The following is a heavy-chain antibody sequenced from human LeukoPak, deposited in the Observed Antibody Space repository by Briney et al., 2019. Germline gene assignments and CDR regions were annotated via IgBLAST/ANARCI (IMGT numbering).Heavy chain of an antibody. CDR3: ARSKVVVTAIPDY. D-gene: IGHD2-21*02. CDR2: ISNFNGDT. Sequence: GASVKVSCKASGYNFITSGISWVRQAPGQGLEWMGWISNFNGDTKYTQKVEGGVTMTTDTSTSTAYMELRSLRSDDTAVYYCARSKVVVTAIPDYWGQGTLVTVSS. V-gene: IGHV1-18*01. J-gene: IGHJ4*02. CDR1: GYNFITSG.